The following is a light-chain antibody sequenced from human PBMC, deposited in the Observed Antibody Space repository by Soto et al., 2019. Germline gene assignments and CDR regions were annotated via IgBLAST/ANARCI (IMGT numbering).Light chain of an antibody. CDR2: EVS. J-gene: IGLJ1*01. Sequence: QSALTQPASVSGTPGKSITISCTGTSSDVGGYNYVSWYQQHPGKATKLMIYEVSNRPSGVSNRFSGSKSGNTASLTISGLQAEDEADYYCSSYTSSSTLLFGTGTKVTVL. CDR3: SSYTSSSTLL. V-gene: IGLV2-14*01. CDR1: SSDVGGYNY.